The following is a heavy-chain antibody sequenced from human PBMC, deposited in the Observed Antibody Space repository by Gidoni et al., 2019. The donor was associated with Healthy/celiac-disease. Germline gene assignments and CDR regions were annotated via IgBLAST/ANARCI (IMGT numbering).Heavy chain of an antibody. D-gene: IGHD3-10*01. V-gene: IGHV4-59*01. CDR1: GGSISSYY. Sequence: QVQLQESGPGLVKPSETLSLTCTVSGGSISSYYWSWIRQPPGKGLEWIGYIYYSGSTNYNPSLKSRVTISVDTSKNQFSLKLSSVTAADTAVYYCARTRHYYGSGSYFSDYWGQGTLVTVSS. CDR2: IYYSGST. J-gene: IGHJ4*02. CDR3: ARTRHYYGSGSYFSDY.